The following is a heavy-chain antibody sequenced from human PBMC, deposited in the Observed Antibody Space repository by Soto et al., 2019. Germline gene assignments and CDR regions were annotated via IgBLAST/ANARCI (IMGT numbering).Heavy chain of an antibody. CDR2: ISGSGGST. CDR1: GFTFSSYA. CDR3: AKDRATCYDFWRVACWFDP. V-gene: IGHV3-23*01. Sequence: GGSLRLSCAASGFTFSSYAMSWVRQAPGKGLEWVSAISGSGGSTYYADSVKGRFTISRDNSKNTLNLQMNSLRAEDTAGYYCAKDRATCYDFWRVACWFDPWGQGTLVTVSS. D-gene: IGHD3-3*01. J-gene: IGHJ5*02.